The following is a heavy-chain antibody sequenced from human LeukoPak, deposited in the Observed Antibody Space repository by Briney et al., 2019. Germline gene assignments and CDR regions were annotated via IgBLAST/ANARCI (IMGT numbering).Heavy chain of an antibody. D-gene: IGHD3-22*01. CDR1: GGTFSSYA. Sequence: GASVKVSCKASGGTFSSYAISWVRQAPGQGLEWMGGIIPIFGTANYAQKFQGRVTITTDESTSTAFMDLSSLRSEDTAVYYCARDTVTMISSLVDYWGQGTLVTVSS. CDR3: ARDTVTMISSLVDY. CDR2: IIPIFGTA. J-gene: IGHJ4*02. V-gene: IGHV1-69*05.